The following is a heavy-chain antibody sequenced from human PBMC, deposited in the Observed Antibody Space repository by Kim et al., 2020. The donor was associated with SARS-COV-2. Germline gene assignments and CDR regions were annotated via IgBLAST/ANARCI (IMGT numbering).Heavy chain of an antibody. CDR2: ISGSGGST. CDR1: GFTFSSYA. J-gene: IGHJ6*02. Sequence: GGSLRLSCAASGFTFSSYAMSWVRQAPGKGLEWVSAISGSGGSTYYADSVKGRFTISIDNSKNTLYLQMNSLRAEDTALYYFAKLIYSGHGGGYGMDVWGPGTTVTLSS. CDR3: AKLIYSGHGGGYGMDV. D-gene: IGHD5-12*01. V-gene: IGHV3-23*01.